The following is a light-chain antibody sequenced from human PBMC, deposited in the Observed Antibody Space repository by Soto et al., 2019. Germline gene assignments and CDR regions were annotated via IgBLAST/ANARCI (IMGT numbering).Light chain of an antibody. CDR3: QQYYSIPLT. J-gene: IGKJ4*01. CDR2: WAS. V-gene: IGKV4-1*01. CDR1: QSVLYSSSNKNY. Sequence: DVVMTQSPDSLAVSLGERATINCKSSQSVLYSSSNKNYLAWYQQKPGQPPKLLMYWASTRKSGVPDRFSGSGSGTDFTLTIVSLQAEDVAVYYCQQYYSIPLTFGGGTKVEIK.